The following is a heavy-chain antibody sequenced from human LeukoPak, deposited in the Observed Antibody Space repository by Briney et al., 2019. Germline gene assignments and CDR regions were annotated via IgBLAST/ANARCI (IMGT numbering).Heavy chain of an antibody. Sequence: ASVKVSCKASGYTFTGYYMHWVRQAPGQGLEWMGWISPNSGGTNYAQKFQGRVTMTRDTSISTAYMELSRLRSDDTAVYYCARGATVTTPTGSYYYYYMDVWGKGTTVTVSS. CDR3: ARGATVTTPTGSYYYYYMDV. CDR1: GYTFTGYY. J-gene: IGHJ6*03. CDR2: ISPNSGGT. D-gene: IGHD4-17*01. V-gene: IGHV1-2*02.